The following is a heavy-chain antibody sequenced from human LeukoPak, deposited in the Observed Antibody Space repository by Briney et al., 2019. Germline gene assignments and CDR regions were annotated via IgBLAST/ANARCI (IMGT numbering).Heavy chain of an antibody. V-gene: IGHV3-64*01. CDR1: GFTLSSYA. J-gene: IGHJ4*02. D-gene: IGHD1-26*01. CDR2: ISSNGGST. CDR3: ARGEGGGSGTIPYY. Sequence: PGGSLRLSCAASGFTLSSYAMHWVRQAPGKGLEYVSAISSNGGSTYYANSVKGRFTISRDNSKNTLYLQMGSLRAEDMAVYYCARGEGGGSGTIPYYWGQGTLVTVSS.